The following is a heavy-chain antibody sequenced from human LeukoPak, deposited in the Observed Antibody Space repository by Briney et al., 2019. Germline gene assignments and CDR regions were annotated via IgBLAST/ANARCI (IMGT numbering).Heavy chain of an antibody. J-gene: IGHJ4*02. Sequence: GGSLSLSCAASGFTSSSSAMSWVRQAPGPGLEWVSAFSNNGGYTYYADSVQGRFTISRDNSKSTLCLQMNSLRAEDTAVYYCAKQLGYCSDGSCYFPYWGQGTLVTVSS. CDR3: AKQLGYCSDGSCYFPY. CDR2: FSNNGGYT. V-gene: IGHV3-23*01. CDR1: GFTSSSSA. D-gene: IGHD2-15*01.